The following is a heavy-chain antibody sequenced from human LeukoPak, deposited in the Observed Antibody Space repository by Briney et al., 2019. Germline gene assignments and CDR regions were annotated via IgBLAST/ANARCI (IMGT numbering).Heavy chain of an antibody. J-gene: IGHJ4*02. Sequence: GESLKISCKGSGYSFTKFWIGWVRQMPGKGLEWMGIIYPGDSDTRYSPSFQGQVTLLVDTSISTAYLQWSSLKASDTAMYYCARQPYSSSWPYYFDYWGQGTLVTVSS. CDR2: IYPGDSDT. CDR1: GYSFTKFW. CDR3: ARQPYSSSWPYYFDY. V-gene: IGHV5-51*01. D-gene: IGHD6-13*01.